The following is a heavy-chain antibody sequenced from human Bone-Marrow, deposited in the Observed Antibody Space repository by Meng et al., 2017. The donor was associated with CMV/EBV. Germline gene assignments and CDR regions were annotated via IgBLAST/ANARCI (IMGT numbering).Heavy chain of an antibody. V-gene: IGHV3-20*04. J-gene: IGHJ6*02. D-gene: IGHD3-22*01. CDR2: INWNGGST. CDR1: GFTFDDYG. CDR3: AKDWGNYYDSVYYYYGMDV. Sequence: SCAASGFTFDDYGMSWVRQAPGKGLEWVSGINWNGGSTGYADSVKGRFTISRDNAKNTLYLQMNSLRAEDTAVYYCAKDWGNYYDSVYYYYGMDVWGQGTTVTVSS.